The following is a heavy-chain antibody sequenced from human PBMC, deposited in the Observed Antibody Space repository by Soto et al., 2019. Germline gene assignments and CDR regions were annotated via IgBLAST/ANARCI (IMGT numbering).Heavy chain of an antibody. CDR1: GFTFSSYA. D-gene: IGHD5-12*01. CDR2: ISGSGGST. CDR3: VKGALEMATILSSWYFDL. J-gene: IGHJ2*01. Sequence: EVQLLESGGGLVQPGGSLRLSCAASGFTFSSYAMSWVRQAPGKGLEWVSAISGSGGSTYYADSVKGRFTISRDNSKNTLYLQMSSLRAEDTAVYYCVKGALEMATILSSWYFDLWGRGTLVTVSS. V-gene: IGHV3-23*01.